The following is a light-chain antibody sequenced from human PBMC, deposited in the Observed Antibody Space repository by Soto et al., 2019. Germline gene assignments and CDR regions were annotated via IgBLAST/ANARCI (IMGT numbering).Light chain of an antibody. V-gene: IGLV2-23*02. CDR3: CSHAASSTWV. CDR1: SSDVGSYNL. Sequence: QSVLTQPASVSGSPGQSITISCTGTSSDVGSYNLVSWYQQYPGKAPKLMIYEVSKRPSGVSNRFSGSKSGSTASLTISGLQAEDEADYYCCSHAASSTWVFGGGTKVTVL. CDR2: EVS. J-gene: IGLJ2*01.